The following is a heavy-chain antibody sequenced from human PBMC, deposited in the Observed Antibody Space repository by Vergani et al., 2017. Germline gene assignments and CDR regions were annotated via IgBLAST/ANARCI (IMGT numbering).Heavy chain of an antibody. V-gene: IGHV7-4-1*01. CDR3: ARPGYSSGWYGGAGGLYFDY. Sequence: QVQLVQSGSELKKPGASVKVSCKASGYTFTSYAMNWVRQAPGQGLEWMGWINTNTGNPTYAQGFTGRFVFSLDTSVSTAYLQICSLKASDTAMYYCARPGYSSGWYGGAGGLYFDYWGQGTLVTVSS. D-gene: IGHD6-19*01. CDR1: GYTFTSYA. J-gene: IGHJ4*02. CDR2: INTNTGNP.